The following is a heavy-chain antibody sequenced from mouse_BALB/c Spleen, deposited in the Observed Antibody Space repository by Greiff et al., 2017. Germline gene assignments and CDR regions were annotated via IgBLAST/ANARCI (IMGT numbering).Heavy chain of an antibody. CDR1: GFSLSTSGMG. J-gene: IGHJ2*01. V-gene: IGHV8-12*01. CDR3: ARTGTLGYFDY. CDR2: IYWDDDK. Sequence: QVTLKESGPGILQPSQTLSLTCSFSGFSLSTSGMGVSWIRQPSGKGLEWLAHIYWDDDKRYNPSLKSRLTISKDTSSNQVFLKITSVDTADTATYYCARTGTLGYFDYWGQGTTLTVSS. D-gene: IGHD4-1*01.